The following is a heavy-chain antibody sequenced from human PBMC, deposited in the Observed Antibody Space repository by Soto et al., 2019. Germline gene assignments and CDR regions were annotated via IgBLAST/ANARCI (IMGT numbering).Heavy chain of an antibody. CDR2: ISAYNGNT. J-gene: IGHJ3*02. V-gene: IGHV1-18*01. D-gene: IGHD3-22*01. CDR3: ARDPFYYDSSGAFDI. Sequence: ASVKVSCKASGYTFTSYGISWLRQSPGQGLEWMGWISAYNGNTNYAQKLQGRVTMTTDTSTSTAYMELRSLRSDDTAVYYCARDPFYYDSSGAFDIWGQGTMVTVSS. CDR1: GYTFTSYG.